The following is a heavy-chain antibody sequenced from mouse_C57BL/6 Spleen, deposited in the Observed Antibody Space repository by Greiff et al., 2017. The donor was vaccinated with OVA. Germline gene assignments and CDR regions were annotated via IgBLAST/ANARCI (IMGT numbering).Heavy chain of an antibody. CDR3: ARGYYYGSSYRTNFDY. Sequence: VQLQQSGPELVKPGASVKISCKASGYSFTDYNMNWVTQSTGPCLELIGVINPNYGTTSYNQKFKGKATLTVDQSSSTAYMQLNSLTSEDSAVYYCARGYYYGSSYRTNFDYWGQGTTLTVSS. CDR1: GYSFTDYN. J-gene: IGHJ2*01. D-gene: IGHD1-1*01. CDR2: INPNYGTT. V-gene: IGHV1-39*01.